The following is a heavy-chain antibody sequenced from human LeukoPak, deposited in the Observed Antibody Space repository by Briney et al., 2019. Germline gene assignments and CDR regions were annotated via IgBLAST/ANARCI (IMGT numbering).Heavy chain of an antibody. CDR3: ASGGSDFWSGPRPGWFDP. J-gene: IGHJ5*02. Sequence: PSETLSLTCTVSGGSISSSGYYWGWIRQPPGKGLEWIGSTYYTGSTNYNPSLKSRVTISVDTSKNQFSLKLSSVTAADTAVYYCASGGSDFWSGPRPGWFDPWGQGTLVTVSS. D-gene: IGHD3-3*01. CDR2: TYYTGST. CDR1: GGSISSSGYY. V-gene: IGHV4-39*07.